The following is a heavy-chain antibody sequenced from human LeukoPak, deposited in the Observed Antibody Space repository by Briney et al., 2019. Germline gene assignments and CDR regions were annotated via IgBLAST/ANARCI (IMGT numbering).Heavy chain of an antibody. CDR1: GFTFSSYR. J-gene: IGHJ4*02. CDR3: ARDRPTGASRLFVVQ. V-gene: IGHV3-21*01. CDR2: MSSGSRYI. Sequence: PGGSLRRSCAASGFTFSSYRMTWVRQAPGKGLEWISSMSSGSRYIYYADSVRGRFTISRDNAKNSLSLLMNSLRAEDTAVYYCARDRPTGASRLFVVQWGQGTLVTVSS. D-gene: IGHD3-3*01.